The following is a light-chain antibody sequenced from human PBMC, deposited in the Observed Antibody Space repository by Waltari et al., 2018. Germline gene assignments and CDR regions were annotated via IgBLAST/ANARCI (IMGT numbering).Light chain of an antibody. CDR2: DCT. V-gene: IGLV2-23*01. Sequence: QSALTQPASVSGSPGQSITISCTGSSNDFGSYNLVSWYQQQPGKVPKLLIYDCTKRPSGVSHRFSGSKSGNTSSLTISGLQAEDAADYYCCSSVGSSTLMFGGGTKLTVL. CDR3: CSSVGSSTLM. CDR1: SNDFGSYNL. J-gene: IGLJ3*02.